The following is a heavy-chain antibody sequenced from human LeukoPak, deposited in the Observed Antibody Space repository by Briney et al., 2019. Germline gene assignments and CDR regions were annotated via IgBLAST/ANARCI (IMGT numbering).Heavy chain of an antibody. CDR3: ARVNEYSSSSPLDY. V-gene: IGHV3-30*14. Sequence: GRSLRLSCAASKFIFSSYAMHWVRQAPGKGLEWLAAISYDGSSQYYADSVRGRFTISRDNSKNTLNLQMNSLRAEDTAVYYCARVNEYSSSSPLDYWGQGTLVTVSS. J-gene: IGHJ4*02. CDR2: ISYDGSSQ. CDR1: KFIFSSYA. D-gene: IGHD6-6*01.